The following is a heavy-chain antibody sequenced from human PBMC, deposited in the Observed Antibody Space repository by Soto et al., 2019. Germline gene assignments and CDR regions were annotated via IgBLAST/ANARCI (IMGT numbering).Heavy chain of an antibody. CDR3: AKAQWLLYYYFDY. D-gene: IGHD3-3*01. CDR2: ISGSGGST. V-gene: IGHV3-23*01. Sequence: GGALRLSCAASGVTFSSYAMSWVRQAPGKGLEWVSAISGSGGSTYYADSVKGRFTISRDNSKNTLYLQMNSLRAEDTAVYYCAKAQWLLYYYFDYWGQGTLVTVSS. J-gene: IGHJ4*02. CDR1: GVTFSSYA.